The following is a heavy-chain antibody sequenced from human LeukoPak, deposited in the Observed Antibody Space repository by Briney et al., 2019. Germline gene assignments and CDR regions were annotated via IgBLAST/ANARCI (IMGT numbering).Heavy chain of an antibody. CDR2: TYYRSKWYN. CDR1: GDSVSSNSAA. V-gene: IGHV6-1*01. J-gene: IGHJ6*02. Sequence: SQTLSLTCDISGDSVSSNSAAWNWIRQSPSGGLEWLGRTYYRSKWYNDYALSVKSRIMVTPDTSENQFSLQLNSVILEDTAVYYCAREGSGQEYYGMDVWGQGTTVIVSS. D-gene: IGHD5-12*01. CDR3: AREGSGQEYYGMDV.